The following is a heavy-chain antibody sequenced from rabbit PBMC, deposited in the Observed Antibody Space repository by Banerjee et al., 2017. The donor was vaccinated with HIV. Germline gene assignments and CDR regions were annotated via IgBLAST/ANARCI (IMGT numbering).Heavy chain of an antibody. Sequence: GGDLVKPGASLTLTCTASGFSFSSSYYMCWVRQAPGKGLEWIACIWTGDGRTYYASWAKGRFTISKTSSTTVTLQMTSLTVADMATYFCARGAGAAGDGCALWGPGTLVTVS. D-gene: IGHD6-1*01. V-gene: IGHV1S40*01. CDR1: GFSFSSSYY. CDR2: IWTGDGRT. CDR3: ARGAGAAGDGCAL. J-gene: IGHJ4*01.